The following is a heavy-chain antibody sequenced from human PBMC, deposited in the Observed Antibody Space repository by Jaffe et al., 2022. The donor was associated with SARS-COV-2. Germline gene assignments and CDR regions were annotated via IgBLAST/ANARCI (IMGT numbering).Heavy chain of an antibody. D-gene: IGHD3-10*01. J-gene: IGHJ6*02. CDR1: GFTFSSYG. V-gene: IGHV3-33*01. CDR3: ARQPSLLWFGELLGGYGMDV. CDR2: IWYDGSNK. Sequence: QVQLVESGGGVVQPGRSLRLSCAASGFTFSSYGMHWVRQAPGKGLEWVAVIWYDGSNKYYADSVKGRFTISRDNSKNTLYLQMNSLRAEDTAVYYCARQPSLLWFGELLGGYGMDVWGQGTTVTVSS.